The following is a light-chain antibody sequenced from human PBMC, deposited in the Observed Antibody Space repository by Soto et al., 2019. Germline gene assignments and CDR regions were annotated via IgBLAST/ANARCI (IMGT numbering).Light chain of an antibody. CDR2: DAS. CDR3: QQRSNWPSIT. Sequence: VMTQSPATLSLSPGERATLSCRASQSVSSYLAWYQQKPGQAPRLLIYDASNRATGIPARFSGSGSGTDFTLTISSLEPEDFAVYYCQQRSNWPSITFGQGTRLEIK. V-gene: IGKV3-11*01. CDR1: QSVSSY. J-gene: IGKJ5*01.